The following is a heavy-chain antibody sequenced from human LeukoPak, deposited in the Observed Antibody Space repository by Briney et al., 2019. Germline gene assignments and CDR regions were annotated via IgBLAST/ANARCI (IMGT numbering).Heavy chain of an antibody. Sequence: ASVKVSFKASAYTFTINYMHLVRQAPGQGHEWMGIINPSGGSTSYAQKFQGRVTMTRDTSTSTVYMELSSLRSEDTAVYYCAREVYAIVNWFDPWGQGTLVTVSS. CDR2: INPSGGST. D-gene: IGHD2-8*01. V-gene: IGHV1-46*01. CDR1: AYTFTINY. J-gene: IGHJ5*02. CDR3: AREVYAIVNWFDP.